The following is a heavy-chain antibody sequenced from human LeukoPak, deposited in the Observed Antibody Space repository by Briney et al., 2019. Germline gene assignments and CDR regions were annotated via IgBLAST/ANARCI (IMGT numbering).Heavy chain of an antibody. J-gene: IGHJ3*02. CDR1: GFTVSSNY. Sequence: PGGSLRLSCAASGFTVSSNYMSWVRQPPGKGLEWIGEINHSGSTNYNPSLKSRVTISVDTSKNQFSLKLSSVTAADTAVYYCARGHYGDYVCAFDIWGQGTMVTVSS. CDR2: INHSGST. CDR3: ARGHYGDYVCAFDI. V-gene: IGHV4-34*01. D-gene: IGHD4-17*01.